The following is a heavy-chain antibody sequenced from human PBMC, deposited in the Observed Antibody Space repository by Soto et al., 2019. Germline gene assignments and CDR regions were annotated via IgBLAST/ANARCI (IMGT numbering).Heavy chain of an antibody. J-gene: IGHJ4*02. Sequence: LRLSCAASGFTVSSNYMSWVRQAPGVGLEWVALMYSSGSTYYADSVKGRFTISRDKSKNTLYLEMNSLRAEDTAEYYCARGGVTMRFFDYWGQGTLVTVSS. V-gene: IGHV3-53*01. D-gene: IGHD3-3*01. CDR3: ARGGVTMRFFDY. CDR2: MYSSGST. CDR1: GFTVSSNY.